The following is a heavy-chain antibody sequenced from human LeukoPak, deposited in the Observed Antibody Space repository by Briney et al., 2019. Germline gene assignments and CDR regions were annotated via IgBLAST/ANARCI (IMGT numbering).Heavy chain of an antibody. Sequence: ASVKVSCKASGYTFTDDYMHWVRQAPGQGLEWMGWVNPNSGDTNYVHKFQGRVTMTSDTSISTAYMDLSRARSDDTAVYYCALLFSSTWYRFDPWGQGTLVTVSS. CDR2: VNPNSGDT. J-gene: IGHJ5*02. D-gene: IGHD6-13*01. CDR3: ALLFSSTWYRFDP. V-gene: IGHV1-2*02. CDR1: GYTFTDDY.